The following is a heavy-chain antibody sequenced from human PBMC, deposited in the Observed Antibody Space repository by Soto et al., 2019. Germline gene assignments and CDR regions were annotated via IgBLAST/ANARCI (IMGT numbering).Heavy chain of an antibody. CDR2: INPSGGST. CDR1: GYTFTSYY. V-gene: IGHV1-46*03. D-gene: IGHD3-3*01. J-gene: IGHJ3*02. Sequence: ASVKVSCKASGYTFTSYYMHWVRQAPGQGLEWMGIINPSGGSTSYAEKFQGRVTMTRDTSTSTAYMELSSLRSEDTAVYYCARVYDFWSGYQPYDAFDIWGQGKMVTV. CDR3: ARVYDFWSGYQPYDAFDI.